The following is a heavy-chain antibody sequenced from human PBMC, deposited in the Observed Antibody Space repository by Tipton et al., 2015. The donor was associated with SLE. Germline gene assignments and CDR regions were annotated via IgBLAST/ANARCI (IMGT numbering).Heavy chain of an antibody. V-gene: IGHV4-59*10. CDR2: IYTSGST. J-gene: IGHJ4*02. CDR1: GGSFSGYY. Sequence: GLVKPSETLSLTCAVYGGSFSGYYWSWIRQPPGKGLEWIGRIYTSGSTNYNPSLKSRVTMSVDTSKNQFSLKLSSVTAADTAVYYCARVFLSGYFDYWGQGTLVTVSS. CDR3: ARVFLSGYFDY. D-gene: IGHD1-26*01.